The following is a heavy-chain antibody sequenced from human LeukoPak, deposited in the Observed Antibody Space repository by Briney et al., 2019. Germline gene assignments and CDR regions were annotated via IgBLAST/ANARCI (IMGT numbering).Heavy chain of an antibody. J-gene: IGHJ5*02. CDR2: ISSSSSYI. D-gene: IGHD1-26*01. V-gene: IGHV3-21*01. Sequence: GGSLRLSCAASGFTFSSYSMNWVRQAPGKGLEWVSSISSSSSYIYYADSVEGRFTISRDNAKNSLYLQMNSLRAEDTAVYYCARLYSGSFNWFDPWGQGTLVTVSS. CDR1: GFTFSSYS. CDR3: ARLYSGSFNWFDP.